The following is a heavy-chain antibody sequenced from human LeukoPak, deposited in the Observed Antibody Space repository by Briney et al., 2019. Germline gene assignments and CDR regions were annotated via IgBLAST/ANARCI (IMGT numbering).Heavy chain of an antibody. V-gene: IGHV3-48*04. Sequence: GGSLRLSCAASGFTFSSYSMNWVRQAPGKGLEWVSYISSSSRTIYYADSVKGRFTISRDNAKNSLYLQMNSLRAEDTAVYYCAREGLWIDYWGQGTLVTVSS. CDR1: GFTFSSYS. CDR3: AREGLWIDY. J-gene: IGHJ4*02. D-gene: IGHD3-10*01. CDR2: ISSSSRTI.